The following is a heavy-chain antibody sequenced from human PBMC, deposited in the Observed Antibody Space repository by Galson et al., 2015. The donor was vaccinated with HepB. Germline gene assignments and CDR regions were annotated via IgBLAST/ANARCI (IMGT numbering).Heavy chain of an antibody. Sequence: SLRLSCAASGFTFSSYGMPWVRQAPGKGLEWVAVIWYDGSNTYYADSVKGRFTISRDNSKNTLYLQMNSLRAEDMALYYCARYPRGGIWGLVEAFDIWGQGTMVTVSS. CDR2: IWYDGSNT. J-gene: IGHJ3*02. V-gene: IGHV3-33*08. CDR1: GFTFSSYG. D-gene: IGHD3-16*01. CDR3: ARYPRGGIWGLVEAFDI.